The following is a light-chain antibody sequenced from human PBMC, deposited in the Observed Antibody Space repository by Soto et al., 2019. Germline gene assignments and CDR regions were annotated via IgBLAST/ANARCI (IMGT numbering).Light chain of an antibody. J-gene: IGLJ1*01. Sequence: QSVLTQPPSVSAAPGQKVTISCSGSNSNTGNNYVFWYQQLPGTAPKLLIYDSDKRPSGIPDRFSGSQSGTSATLDITGLQTGDEADYYCGTWDNSLNAYVFGTGTKLTVL. CDR3: GTWDNSLNAYV. V-gene: IGLV1-51*01. CDR1: NSNTGNNY. CDR2: DSD.